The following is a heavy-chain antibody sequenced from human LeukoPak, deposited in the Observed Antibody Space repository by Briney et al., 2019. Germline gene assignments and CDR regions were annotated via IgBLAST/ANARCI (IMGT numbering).Heavy chain of an antibody. D-gene: IGHD6-19*01. V-gene: IGHV3-53*01. CDR1: GFTVSSNY. CDR2: IYSGGST. J-gene: IGHJ6*02. CDR3: AREAGCPYYYYGMDV. Sequence: GGSLRLSCAASGFTVSSNYMSWVRQAPGKGLEWVSVIYSGGSTYYADSVKGRFTISRDNSKNTLYLQMNSLRAEDTAVYYCAREAGCPYYYYGMDVWGQGTTVTVSS.